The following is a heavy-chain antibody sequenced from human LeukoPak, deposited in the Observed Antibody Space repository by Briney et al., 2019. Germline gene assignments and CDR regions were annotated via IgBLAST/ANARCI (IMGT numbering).Heavy chain of an antibody. CDR3: ARVHYVSGSLSSWFDP. V-gene: IGHV1-2*02. D-gene: IGHD3-10*01. CDR2: INPNSGGT. Sequence: ASVKVSCKASGYTFTGYYMHWVRQAPGQGLEWMGWINPNSGGTNYAQKFQGRVTMTRDTSISTAYMELSRLRSDDTAMYYCARVHYVSGSLSSWFDPWGRGTLVTVSS. J-gene: IGHJ5*02. CDR1: GYTFTGYY.